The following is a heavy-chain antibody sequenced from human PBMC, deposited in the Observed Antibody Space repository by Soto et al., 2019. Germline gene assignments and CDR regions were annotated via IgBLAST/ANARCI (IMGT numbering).Heavy chain of an antibody. CDR3: ARDPFLNYGGNSGYFDV. J-gene: IGHJ2*01. Sequence: PSETLSLTCAVSGDPIRGGYYWGWVRQPPGKGLEWLTNIFHSGMTYYSPSLRSRLTISIDVSKNQFSLKLRSVTAADTAVYYCARDPFLNYGGNSGYFDVRGRGTLVTVSS. V-gene: IGHV4-38-2*02. D-gene: IGHD4-17*01. CDR1: GDPIRGGYY. CDR2: IFHSGMT.